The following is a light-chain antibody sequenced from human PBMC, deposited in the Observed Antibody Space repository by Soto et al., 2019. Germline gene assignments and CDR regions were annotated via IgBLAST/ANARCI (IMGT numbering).Light chain of an antibody. V-gene: IGLV1-40*01. CDR1: SSNIGAGYD. J-gene: IGLJ2*01. CDR2: GNS. Sequence: QSVLTQPPSVSGAPGQRGTISCTGSSSNIGAGYDVHWYQQLPGTAPKLLIYGNSNRPSGVPDRFSGSKSGTSASLAITGLQAEDEADYYCKSYDSSLSGVVFGGGTKLTVL. CDR3: KSYDSSLSGVV.